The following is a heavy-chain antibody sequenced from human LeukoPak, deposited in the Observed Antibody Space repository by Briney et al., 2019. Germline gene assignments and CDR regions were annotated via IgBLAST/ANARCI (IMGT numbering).Heavy chain of an antibody. J-gene: IGHJ5*02. V-gene: IGHV3-11*04. CDR3: ARDQGGSYYPWFDP. Sequence: PGGSLRLSCAASGFTFSDYYISWIRQAPGKGLEWVSYISSSSSTIYYADSVKGGFTISRDNAKNSLYLQMNRLRAEDTAVYYCARDQGGSYYPWFDPWGQGTLVTVSS. CDR1: GFTFSDYY. D-gene: IGHD1-26*01. CDR2: ISSSSSTI.